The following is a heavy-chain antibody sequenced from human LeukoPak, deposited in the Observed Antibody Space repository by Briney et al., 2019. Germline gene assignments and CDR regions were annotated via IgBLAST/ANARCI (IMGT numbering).Heavy chain of an antibody. CDR3: AKDMRGSYLGRYYFDY. CDR2: ISGSGGST. J-gene: IGHJ4*02. D-gene: IGHD1-26*01. CDR1: GFTFSSYA. V-gene: IGHV3-23*01. Sequence: PGGPLRLSCAASGFTFSSYAMSWVRQAPGKGLEWVSAISGSGGSTYYADSVKGRFTISRDNSKNTLYLQMNSLRAEDTAVYYCAKDMRGSYLGRYYFDYWGQGTLVTVSS.